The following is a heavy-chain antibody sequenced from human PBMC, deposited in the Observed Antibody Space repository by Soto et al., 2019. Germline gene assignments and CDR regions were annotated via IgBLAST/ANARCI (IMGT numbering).Heavy chain of an antibody. V-gene: IGHV1-18*01. D-gene: IGHD3-10*01. J-gene: IGHJ3*01. CDR1: GYEFDNYG. CDR3: ARGLTRFGESTEPCDV. Sequence: QVQLVQSGAEVKNPGASVTVSCKASGYEFDNYGISWVRQAPGQGLEWMGWISGYNGNTNSAENFHGRVTMTRDTSTRIAYMELKSLRSDDTAVYYCARGLTRFGESTEPCDVWGQGTMVTVSS. CDR2: ISGYNGNT.